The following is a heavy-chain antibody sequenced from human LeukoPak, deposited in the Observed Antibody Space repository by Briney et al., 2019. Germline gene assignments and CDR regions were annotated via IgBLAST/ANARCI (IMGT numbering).Heavy chain of an antibody. CDR3: ARSETEVDYDYVWGSYRQKAYYFDY. CDR1: GFTFSSYA. V-gene: IGHV3-30*04. Sequence: SGGSLRLSCAASGFTFSSYAMHWVRQAPGKGLEWVAVISYDGSNKYYADSVKGRFTISRDNSKNTLYLQMNSLRAEDTAVYYCARSETEVDYDYVWGSYRQKAYYFDYWGQGTLVTVSS. J-gene: IGHJ4*02. D-gene: IGHD3-16*02. CDR2: ISYDGSNK.